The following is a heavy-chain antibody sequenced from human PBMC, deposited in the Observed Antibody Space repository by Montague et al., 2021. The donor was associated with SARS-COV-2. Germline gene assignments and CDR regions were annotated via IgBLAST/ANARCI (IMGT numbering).Heavy chain of an antibody. D-gene: IGHD3-3*01. CDR2: IWYDGSNK. CDR3: ARGQVITIFGVGYYYYYGMDV. V-gene: IGHV3-33*01. Sequence: SLRLSCAASGFTFSSYGMHWVRQAPSKGLEWVAVIWYDGSNKYYADSVKGRFTISRDNSKNTLYLQMNSLRAEDTAVYYCARGQVITIFGVGYYYYYGMDVWGQGTTVTVSS. J-gene: IGHJ6*02. CDR1: GFTFSSYG.